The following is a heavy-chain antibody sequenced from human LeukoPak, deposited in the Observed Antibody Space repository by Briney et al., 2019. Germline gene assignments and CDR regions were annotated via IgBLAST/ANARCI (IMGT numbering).Heavy chain of an antibody. J-gene: IGHJ6*02. D-gene: IGHD2-2*02. CDR3: AKDFSACSSSNCYSGYYGMDV. CDR1: GFTFSTYG. V-gene: IGHV3-30*18. CDR2: ISYDETKK. Sequence: GRSLRLSCAASGFTFSTYGMHLVRQAPGKGLEWVTGISYDETKKYYAESVKGRFTISRDNSENTVSLQMNSLRAEDTAVYYCAKDFSACSSSNCYSGYYGMDVWGRGTTVTVSS.